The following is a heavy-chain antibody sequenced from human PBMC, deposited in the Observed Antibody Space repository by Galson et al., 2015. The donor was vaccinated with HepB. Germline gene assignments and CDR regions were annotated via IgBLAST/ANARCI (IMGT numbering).Heavy chain of an antibody. D-gene: IGHD5-12*01. Sequence: SLRLSCAASGFTFSSYTMSWVRQAPGKGLEWVSTLSGRGGSTYYADSVKGRFTISRDNSRNMLYLQMNSLRAEDTAVYYCAKDLVVKVAWGQGTLVTVSS. CDR1: GFTFSSYT. J-gene: IGHJ5*02. V-gene: IGHV3-23*01. CDR2: LSGRGGST. CDR3: AKDLVVKVA.